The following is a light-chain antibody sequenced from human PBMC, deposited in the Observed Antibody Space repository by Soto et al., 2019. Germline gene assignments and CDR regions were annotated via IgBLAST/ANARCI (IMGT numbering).Light chain of an antibody. Sequence: QLVLTQPPSASGTPGQRVTISCSGSSSNFASNSVYWYQQVPGTAPKLLIYKSNQRPSGVADRFSGSKSGTSASLAISGLRSEDEADYYCVTWDDNLSCVLFGGGTKVTVL. V-gene: IGLV1-47*01. J-gene: IGLJ2*01. CDR2: KSN. CDR1: SSNFASNS. CDR3: VTWDDNLSCVL.